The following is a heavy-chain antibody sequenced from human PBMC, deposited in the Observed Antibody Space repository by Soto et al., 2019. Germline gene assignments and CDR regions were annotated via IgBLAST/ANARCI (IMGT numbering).Heavy chain of an antibody. CDR1: GYTFSNYG. V-gene: IGHV1-18*01. CDR2: INGYNANT. Sequence: QVHLVQSGLEVKKPGASVKVSCKTSGYTFSNYGIAWVRQAPGQGLEWMGWINGYNANTNYAQKVRGRVTTTIDTPATTRYLGLRRLASDDTVVLYRARGASPVQFDHWGQGTLVTGS. J-gene: IGHJ4*02. CDR3: ARGASPVQFDH.